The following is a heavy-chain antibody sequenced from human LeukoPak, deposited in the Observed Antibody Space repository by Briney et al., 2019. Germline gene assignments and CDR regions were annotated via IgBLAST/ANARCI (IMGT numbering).Heavy chain of an antibody. D-gene: IGHD3-3*01. Sequence: ASVKVSCKASGYTFTSYGISWVRQSPGQGLEWMGWISAYNGNTNYAQKLQGRVTMTTDTSTSTAYMELRSLRSDDTAVYYCARDRAYYDFWSGYYWAYYYYGMDVWGQGTTVTVSS. V-gene: IGHV1-18*01. CDR2: ISAYNGNT. CDR3: ARDRAYYDFWSGYYWAYYYYGMDV. J-gene: IGHJ6*02. CDR1: GYTFTSYG.